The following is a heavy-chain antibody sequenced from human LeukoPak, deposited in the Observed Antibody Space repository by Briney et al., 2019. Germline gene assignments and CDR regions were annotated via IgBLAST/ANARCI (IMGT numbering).Heavy chain of an antibody. CDR1: GGTFSSYA. CDR2: TIPILGIA. D-gene: IGHD3-10*01. CDR3: ASSAHTGDYYYYGMDV. V-gene: IGHV1-69*04. J-gene: IGHJ6*02. Sequence: GASVKVSCKASGGTFSSYAISWVRQAPGQGLEWMGRTIPILGIANYAQKFQGRVTITADKSTSTAYMELSSLRSEDTAVYYCASSAHTGDYYYYGMDVWGQGTTVTVSS.